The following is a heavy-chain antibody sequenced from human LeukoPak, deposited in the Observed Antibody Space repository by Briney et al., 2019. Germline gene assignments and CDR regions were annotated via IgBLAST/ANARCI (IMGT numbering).Heavy chain of an antibody. CDR3: ARDDSSSGWSADY. CDR2: IRYDGSNK. J-gene: IGHJ4*02. D-gene: IGHD6-19*01. V-gene: IGHV3-30*02. Sequence: GGSLRLSCAASGFTFSRYGMHWVRQAPGKGLEWVAFIRYDGSNKYYADSVKGRFTISRDNAKKSLYLQMNSLRAEDTAVYYCARDDSSSGWSADYWGQGTLVTVSS. CDR1: GFTFSRYG.